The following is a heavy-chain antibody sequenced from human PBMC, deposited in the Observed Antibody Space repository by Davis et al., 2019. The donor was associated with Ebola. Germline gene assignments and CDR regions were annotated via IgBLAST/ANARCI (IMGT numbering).Heavy chain of an antibody. D-gene: IGHD2-2*01. CDR1: GFTFSGSA. CDR3: TSAFSGYCSSTSCYDYYYYGMDV. Sequence: GGSLRLSCAASGFTFSGSAMHWVCQASGKGLEWVGRIRSKANSYATAYAASVKGRFTISRDDSKNTAYLQMNSLKTEDTAVYYCTSAFSGYCSSTSCYDYYYYGMDVWGQGTTVTVSS. V-gene: IGHV3-73*01. J-gene: IGHJ6*02. CDR2: IRSKANSYAT.